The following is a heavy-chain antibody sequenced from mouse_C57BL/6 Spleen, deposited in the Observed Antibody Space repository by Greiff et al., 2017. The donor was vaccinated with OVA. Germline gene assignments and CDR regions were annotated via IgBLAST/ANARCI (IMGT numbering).Heavy chain of an antibody. CDR3: ASYSNFRYFDV. CDR2: IDPSDSYT. J-gene: IGHJ1*03. D-gene: IGHD2-5*01. CDR1: GYTFTSYW. Sequence: QVQLQQPGAELVRPGTSVKLSCKASGYTFTSYWMHWVQQRPGQGLEWIGVIDPSDSYTNYNQKFKGKATLTVDTSSSTAYMQLSSLTSEDSAVYYSASYSNFRYFDVWGTGTTVTVSS. V-gene: IGHV1-59*01.